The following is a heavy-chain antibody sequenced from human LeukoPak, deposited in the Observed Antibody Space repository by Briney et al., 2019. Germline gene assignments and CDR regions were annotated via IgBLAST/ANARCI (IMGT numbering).Heavy chain of an antibody. D-gene: IGHD3-9*01. J-gene: IGHJ3*02. CDR2: IRFDDSDR. CDR3: ARVPTGPRHTLRYFDWLSMGAFDI. CDR1: GFTFTNYG. Sequence: GGSLRLSCGASGFTFTNYGMHWVRQAPGKGLEWVAHIRFDDSDRYYADSVKGRFTISRDNSRNTVYLQMSSLRADDTAVYYCARVPTGPRHTLRYFDWLSMGAFDIWGQGTMVTVSS. V-gene: IGHV3-30*02.